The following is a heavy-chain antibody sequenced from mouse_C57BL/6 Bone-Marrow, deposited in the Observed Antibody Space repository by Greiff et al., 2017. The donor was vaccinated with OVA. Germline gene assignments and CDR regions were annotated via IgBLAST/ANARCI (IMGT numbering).Heavy chain of an antibody. CDR3: ARSYYGSSYWYFDV. CDR1: GYTFTSYW. Sequence: QVQLQQSGAELVKPGASVKMSCKASGYTFTSYWITWVKQRPGQGLEWIGQIYPGSGSTNYNEKFKSKATLTVDTSSSTAYMQLSSLTSEDSAVYYGARSYYGSSYWYFDVYGRGTGVTVSS. D-gene: IGHD1-1*01. V-gene: IGHV1-55*01. J-gene: IGHJ1*03. CDR2: IYPGSGST.